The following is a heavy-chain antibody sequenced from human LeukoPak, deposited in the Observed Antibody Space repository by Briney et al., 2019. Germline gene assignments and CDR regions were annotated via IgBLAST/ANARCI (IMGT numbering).Heavy chain of an antibody. J-gene: IGHJ3*02. D-gene: IGHD2-2*03. CDR3: ARMDIVVVPAAIAGAFDI. CDR1: GYSISSGYH. Sequence: PSETLSLTCAVSGYSISSGYHWGWIRQPPGKGLEWIGSIYHSGSTYYNPSLKSRVTISVDTSKNQFSLKLSSVTAADTAVYYCARMDIVVVPAAIAGAFDIWGQGTMVTVSS. V-gene: IGHV4-38-2*01. CDR2: IYHSGST.